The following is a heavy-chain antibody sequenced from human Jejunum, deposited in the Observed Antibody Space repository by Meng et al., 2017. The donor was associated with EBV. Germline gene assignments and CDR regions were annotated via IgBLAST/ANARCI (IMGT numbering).Heavy chain of an antibody. CDR3: ARGGLVGDLRDLDF. Sequence: VQAAAEGRKPGAALKGPFPALACPWAGYYWLWVGQAPGHGLEGTGRINPNRGGSNYAQKLEGRVTRHRDTSNITAHMDLSSVRSDDRAVYCGARGGLVGDLRDLDFWGRGTLVTVSS. CDR1: ACPWAGYY. J-gene: IGHJ2*01. D-gene: IGHD2-21*01. CDR2: INPNRGGS. V-gene: IGHV1-2*06.